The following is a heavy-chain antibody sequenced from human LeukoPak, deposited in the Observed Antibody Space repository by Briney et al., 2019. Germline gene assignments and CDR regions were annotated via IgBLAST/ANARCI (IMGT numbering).Heavy chain of an antibody. J-gene: IGHJ4*02. CDR1: GFTLTNNW. V-gene: IGHV3-74*01. Sequence: GGSLRLSCTASGFTLTNNWMHWVRQVPGKGLEWVSRVNTYGTNTNYADSVRGRLTISRDNAKNTLYLQMDSLRAEDTAVYYCAKDPRFLGYWGQGTLVTVSS. D-gene: IGHD3-3*01. CDR2: VNTYGTNT. CDR3: AKDPRFLGY.